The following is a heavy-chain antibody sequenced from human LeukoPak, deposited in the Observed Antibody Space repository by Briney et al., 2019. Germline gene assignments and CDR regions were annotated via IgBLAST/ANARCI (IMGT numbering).Heavy chain of an antibody. CDR1: GGSISSYY. Sequence: SGTLSLTCTVSGGSISSYYWSWIRQPPGKGLEWIGYIYYSGSTNYNPSLKSRVTISVDTSKNQFSLKLSSVTAADTAVYYCARGPHITMVRGVMRPQHYFDYWGQGTLVTVSS. CDR3: ARGPHITMVRGVMRPQHYFDY. D-gene: IGHD3-10*01. J-gene: IGHJ4*02. CDR2: IYYSGST. V-gene: IGHV4-59*01.